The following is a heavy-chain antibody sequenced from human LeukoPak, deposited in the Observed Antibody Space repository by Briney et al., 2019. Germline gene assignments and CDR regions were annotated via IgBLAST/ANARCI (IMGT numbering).Heavy chain of an antibody. CDR3: ALNRGSGWYFHY. Sequence: GGSLRLSCAASGFTFSSYAMYWVRQAPGKGLQWVATILYDGSNKYYVDSVKGRFTISRDNSKNTLYQQMNSLRAEDTAVYYCALNRGSGWYFHYWGQGTLVTVSS. J-gene: IGHJ4*02. V-gene: IGHV3-30*04. D-gene: IGHD6-19*01. CDR2: ILYDGSNK. CDR1: GFTFSSYA.